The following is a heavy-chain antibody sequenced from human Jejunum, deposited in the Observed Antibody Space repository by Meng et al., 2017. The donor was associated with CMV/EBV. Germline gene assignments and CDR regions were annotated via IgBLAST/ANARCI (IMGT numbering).Heavy chain of an antibody. CDR1: GVTLSSYE. V-gene: IGHV3-7*01. CDR3: ARDGTHDYFFDY. D-gene: IGHD1-1*01. Sequence: AVSGVTLSSYEMNWIRQAPGKGLEWVANINLDGSETYYADSVKGRFTISRDNAENSLYLQMSGLRVDDTAVYYCARDGTHDYFFDYWGQGTLVTVSS. CDR2: INLDGSET. J-gene: IGHJ4*02.